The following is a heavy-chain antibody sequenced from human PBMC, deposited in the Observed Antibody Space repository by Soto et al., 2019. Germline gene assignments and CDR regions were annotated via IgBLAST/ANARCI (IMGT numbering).Heavy chain of an antibody. CDR3: ASHYDMWSGYLSPVDY. D-gene: IGHD3-3*01. CDR1: GYTFSDYY. Sequence: VLLVESGGDLVKRGGSLRLSCAASGYTFSDYYMSWIRQAPGKGLEWISYIDTSSTKIYYADSVKGRFTISRDNAKNSLYLEMNSLRDEDTAVYYCASHYDMWSGYLSPVDYWGQGTLVTVSS. J-gene: IGHJ4*02. V-gene: IGHV3-11*01. CDR2: IDTSSTKI.